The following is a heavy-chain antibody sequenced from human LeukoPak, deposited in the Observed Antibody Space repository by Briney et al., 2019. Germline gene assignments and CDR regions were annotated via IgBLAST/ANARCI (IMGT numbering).Heavy chain of an antibody. J-gene: IGHJ4*02. CDR3: ARDGDDSSGYYGDY. V-gene: IGHV3-7*01. CDR1: GFTFSSYW. D-gene: IGHD3-22*01. CDR2: IRQDGSEE. Sequence: GGSLRLSCAASGFTFSSYWMSWVRQAPGKGPEWVANIRQDGSEEFYVDSVKGRFTISRDNAKNSLYLQMNSLRAEDTAVYYCARDGDDSSGYYGDYWGQGTLVTVSS.